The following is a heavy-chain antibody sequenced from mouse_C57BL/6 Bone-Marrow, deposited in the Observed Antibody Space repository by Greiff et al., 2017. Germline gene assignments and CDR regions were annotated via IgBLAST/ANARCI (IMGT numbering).Heavy chain of an antibody. D-gene: IGHD2-4*01. CDR3: ARDNYDRSDYAMDF. Sequence: EVQGVESGGGLVKPGGSLKLSCAASGFTFSSYAMSWVRQTPEKRLEWVATISDGGSYTYYPDNVKGRFTISRDNAKNNLYLQMRQLKSEDTAMYYCARDNYDRSDYAMDFWGRGTAVTVTA. J-gene: IGHJ4*01. CDR1: GFTFSSYA. CDR2: ISDGGSYT. V-gene: IGHV5-4*01.